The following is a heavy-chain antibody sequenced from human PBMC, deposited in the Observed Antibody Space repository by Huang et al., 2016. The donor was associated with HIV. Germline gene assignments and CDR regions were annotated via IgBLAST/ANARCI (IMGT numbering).Heavy chain of an antibody. CDR1: GFTFDDYA. CDR3: AKDWGYDFGAFDF. Sequence: EVQLVESGGGLVRPGRSLRLSCAASGFTFDDYAMHWVRQSPGKGVEWCSGINGKRGNIAYADSVRGRFTISRDNAKNSLYLQMNSLRPEDTALYYCAKDWGYDFGAFDFWGRGTMVTVSS. J-gene: IGHJ3*01. V-gene: IGHV3-9*01. D-gene: IGHD3-16*01. CDR2: INGKRGNI.